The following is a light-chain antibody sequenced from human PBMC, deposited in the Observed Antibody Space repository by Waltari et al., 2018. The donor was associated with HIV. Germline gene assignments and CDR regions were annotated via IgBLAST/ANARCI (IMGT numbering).Light chain of an antibody. CDR3: ASFTGDNTVI. CDR1: DSDFGLYNF. V-gene: IGLV2-14*03. Sequence: AVTQPASVSGLPGQSTTISCTGADSDFGLYNFVSWYQQPSGKPPRLILYDVDRRASGVSDRFSGSMSGNTASLTISGLRAEDEGHYYCASFTGDNTVIFGGGTEVTVL. J-gene: IGLJ2*01. CDR2: DVD.